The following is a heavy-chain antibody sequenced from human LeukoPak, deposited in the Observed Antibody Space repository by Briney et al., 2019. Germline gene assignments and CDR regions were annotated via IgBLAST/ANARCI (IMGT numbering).Heavy chain of an antibody. CDR3: ARLPYRSHNWNDDAFDY. J-gene: IGHJ4*02. D-gene: IGHD1-20*01. Sequence: SVKVSCKASGGTFSSYAISWVRQAPGQGLEWMGGIIPIFGTANYAQKFQGRVTITADESTSTAYMELSSPRSEDTAVYYCARLPYRSHNWNDDAFDYWGQGTLVTVSS. CDR2: IIPIFGTA. V-gene: IGHV1-69*13. CDR1: GGTFSSYA.